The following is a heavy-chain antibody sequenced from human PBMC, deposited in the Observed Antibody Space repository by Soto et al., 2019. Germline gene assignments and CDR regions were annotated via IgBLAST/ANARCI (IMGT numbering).Heavy chain of an antibody. D-gene: IGHD1-1*01. Sequence: SGGSLRLSCAASGFTFSSYAMNWVRQAPGKGLEWVAEISGSGTSTYYAPSVKGRFIISSDSSKNTLYLQMYSLRAEDPAIYYCAKSLAGLFSLGDFNYWGQGALVTVS. V-gene: IGHV3-23*01. CDR3: AKSLAGLFSLGDFNY. CDR2: ISGSGTST. CDR1: GFTFSSYA. J-gene: IGHJ4*02.